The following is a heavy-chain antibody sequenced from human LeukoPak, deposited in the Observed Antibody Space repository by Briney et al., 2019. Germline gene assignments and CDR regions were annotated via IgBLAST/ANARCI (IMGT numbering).Heavy chain of an antibody. D-gene: IGHD3-10*01. V-gene: IGHV3-33*01. J-gene: IGHJ4*02. CDR1: GFTFSSYG. CDR2: IWYDGSNK. CDR3: ARSRGSGSFFDY. Sequence: GGSLRLSCAASGFTFSSYGMHWVRQAPGKGLEWVAVIWYDGSNKYYADSVKGRFIISRDNSKNTLYLQMNSLRAEDTAVYYCARSRGSGSFFDYWGQGTLVTVSS.